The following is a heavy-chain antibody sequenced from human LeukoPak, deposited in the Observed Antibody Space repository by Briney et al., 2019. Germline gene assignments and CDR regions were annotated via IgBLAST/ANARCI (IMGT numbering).Heavy chain of an antibody. J-gene: IGHJ4*02. D-gene: IGHD6-13*01. Sequence: GGSLRLSCAASGFTFSSYSMNWVRQAPGKGLEWVAFIRYDGSNKYYADSVKGRFTISRDNSKNTLYLQMNSLRAEDTAVYYCAKLLPGRLLQPSWYPPGYWGQGTLVTVSS. CDR3: AKLLPGRLLQPSWYPPGY. V-gene: IGHV3-30*02. CDR1: GFTFSSYS. CDR2: IRYDGSNK.